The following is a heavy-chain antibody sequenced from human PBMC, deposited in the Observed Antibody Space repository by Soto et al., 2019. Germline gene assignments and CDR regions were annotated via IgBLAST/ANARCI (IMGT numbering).Heavy chain of an antibody. CDR2: IIPIFGTA. Sequence: QVQLVQSGAEVKKPGSSVKVSCKASGGTFSSYAISWVRQAPGQGLEWMGGIIPIFGTANYAQKFQGSVTLTAYESTSPAYMKMSSLRSDDTGVYYCARGLHFPNPKLKGGTVYYYYYYGMDVWGQGTTFTVSS. CDR1: GGTFSSYA. J-gene: IGHJ6*02. CDR3: ARGLHFPNPKLKGGTVYYYYYYGMDV. V-gene: IGHV1-69*01. D-gene: IGHD2-15*01.